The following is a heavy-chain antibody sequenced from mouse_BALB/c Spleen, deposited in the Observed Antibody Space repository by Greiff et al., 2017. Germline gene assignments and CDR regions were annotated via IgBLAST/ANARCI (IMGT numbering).Heavy chain of an antibody. V-gene: IGHV5-9-3*01. CDR2: ISSGGSYT. CDR1: GFTFSSYA. Sequence: EVKLVESGGGLVKPGGSLKLSCAASGFTFSSYAMSWVRQTPEKRLEWVATISSGGSYTYYPDSVKGRFTISRDNAKNTLYLQMSSLRSEDTAMYYCARHKYGNHGAMDDWGQGTSVTVSS. D-gene: IGHD2-10*02. CDR3: ARHKYGNHGAMDD. J-gene: IGHJ4*01.